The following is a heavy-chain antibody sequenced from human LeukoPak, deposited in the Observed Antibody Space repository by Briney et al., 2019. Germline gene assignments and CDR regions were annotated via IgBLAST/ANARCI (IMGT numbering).Heavy chain of an antibody. J-gene: IGHJ3*02. V-gene: IGHV1-69*04. CDR3: AREYPQGIVRGMSSAFDI. D-gene: IGHD3-10*01. CDR1: VDTLTTHP. CDR2: MTPIFNKA. Sequence: ASVRLSFNASVDTLTTHPISWVRHAPGQGPEWRGRMTPIFNKADYTQNFQGRVSFTVARSASTAYIEVHSLRSEDTAMYYCAREYPQGIVRGMSSAFDIWGQGTMVTVTS.